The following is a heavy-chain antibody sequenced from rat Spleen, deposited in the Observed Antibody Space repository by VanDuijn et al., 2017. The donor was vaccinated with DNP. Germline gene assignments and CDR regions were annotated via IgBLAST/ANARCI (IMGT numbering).Heavy chain of an antibody. CDR3: ARWGGRYFDY. Sequence: EVQLQESGPGLVKPSQSLSLTCSVTGYSITSNYWGWIRKFPGNKMEWMGYINYSGSTSYNPSLKSRISITRDTSKNQFFLQLKSVTTEDTATYYCARWGGRYFDYWGQGTLVTVSS. V-gene: IGHV3-1*01. D-gene: IGHD5-1*01. CDR1: GYSITSNY. J-gene: IGHJ3*01. CDR2: INYSGST.